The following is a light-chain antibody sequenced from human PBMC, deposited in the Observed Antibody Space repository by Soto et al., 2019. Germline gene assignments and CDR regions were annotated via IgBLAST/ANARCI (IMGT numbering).Light chain of an antibody. CDR2: DVS. V-gene: IGLV2-11*01. J-gene: IGLJ2*01. CDR3: CSYAGSNTLA. Sequence: QSALTQPRSVSGSPGQSITISCSGTIRDIGGYNFISWYQQHPGAAPKIIIYDVSKRPSGVPDRFSGSTSGNTPSLTISGLQAEDDAFYYCCSYAGSNTLAFGGGTKVTVL. CDR1: IRDIGGYNF.